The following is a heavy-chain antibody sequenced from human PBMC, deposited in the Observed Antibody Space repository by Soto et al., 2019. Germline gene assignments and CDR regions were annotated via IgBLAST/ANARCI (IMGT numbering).Heavy chain of an antibody. D-gene: IGHD3-9*01. CDR2: IKEDGSEK. CDR3: VRAISGSFAL. CDR1: GFSFISYG. J-gene: IGHJ4*02. Sequence: EVQLVESGGGLVQSGGSLRLSCEASGFSFISYGMNWVRQAPGKGLEWLARIKEDGSEKQYVDSVKGRFTISRDNAKNSLYLQMNSLSEEDTAVYYCVRAISGSFALWGQGTLVIVSS. V-gene: IGHV3-7*04.